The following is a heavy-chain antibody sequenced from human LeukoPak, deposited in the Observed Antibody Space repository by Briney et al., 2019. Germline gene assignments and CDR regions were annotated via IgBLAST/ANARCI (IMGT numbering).Heavy chain of an antibody. CDR2: INPNSGGT. V-gene: IGHV1-2*06. CDR1: GYTFTGYY. D-gene: IGHD6-6*01. CDR3: ARAEGPIAARTYYYYYYYMDG. Sequence: ASVKVSCKASGYTFTGYYLHWVRQAPGQGLEWMGRINPNSGGTKYPQKFQGRVTMTRDTSISKAYMELSRLRSDDTAVYYCARAEGPIAARTYYYYYYYMDGGGKGSTVTVSS. J-gene: IGHJ6*03.